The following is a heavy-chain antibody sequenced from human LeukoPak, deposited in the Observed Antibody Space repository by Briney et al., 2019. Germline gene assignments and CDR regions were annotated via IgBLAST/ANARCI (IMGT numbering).Heavy chain of an antibody. V-gene: IGHV1-2*02. CDR2: INPNSGAT. Sequence: ASVKVSCKAPGYTFTGHYIHWVRQAPGQGLEWMGWINPNSGATTYPQKFEGRVTMTRDTSISTAYMELSTLSSDDTAVYYCARVGGTIWSGSLDYWGQGTLLTVTS. CDR3: ARVGGTIWSGSLDY. CDR1: GYTFTGHY. D-gene: IGHD3-3*01. J-gene: IGHJ4*02.